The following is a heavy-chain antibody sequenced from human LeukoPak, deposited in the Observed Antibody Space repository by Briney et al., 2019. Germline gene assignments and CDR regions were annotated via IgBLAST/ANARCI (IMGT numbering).Heavy chain of an antibody. CDR1: GGSISRGSYY. Sequence: SQTLSLTCTVSGGSISRGSYYWGWIRQPPGKGLEWIGRIYYSGSTYYNPSLKSRVTISVDTSKNQFSLKLCSATAADTPVYYCASPRGSYFDIWGQGTVVTVSS. J-gene: IGHJ3*02. D-gene: IGHD3-10*01. V-gene: IGHV4-39*01. CDR3: ASPRGSYFDI. CDR2: IYYSGST.